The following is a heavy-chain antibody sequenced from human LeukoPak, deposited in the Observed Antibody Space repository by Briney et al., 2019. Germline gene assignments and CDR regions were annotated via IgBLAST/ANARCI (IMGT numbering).Heavy chain of an antibody. V-gene: IGHV3-72*01. J-gene: IGHJ4*02. CDR2: TKNKANSYTT. D-gene: IGHD4-17*01. CDR1: GFTLSDHY. Sequence: TGGPLRLSCAASGFTLSDHYMDWVRQAPGKGLEWVGRTKNKANSYTTEYAASVKGRFTISRDDSRNSLHLLMNSLSTEDTAVYSCVRETYGSFDSWSQGTLVTVSS. CDR3: VRETYGSFDS.